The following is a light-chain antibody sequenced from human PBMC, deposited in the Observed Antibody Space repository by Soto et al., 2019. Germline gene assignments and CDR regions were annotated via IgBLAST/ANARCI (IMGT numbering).Light chain of an antibody. Sequence: ENVLTQSPGTLSLSPVERATLSCRASQSISSSYLAWYQQKPGQTPRLLIYHASNRATGIPDRFSGSGSGTDFTLTISRLEPEDFAVYYCQQYGDSLLTFGGATKVEIK. CDR2: HAS. J-gene: IGKJ4*01. V-gene: IGKV3-20*01. CDR1: QSISSSY. CDR3: QQYGDSLLT.